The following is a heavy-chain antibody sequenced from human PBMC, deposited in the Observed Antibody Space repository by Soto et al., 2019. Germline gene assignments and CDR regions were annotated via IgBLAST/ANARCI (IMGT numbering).Heavy chain of an antibody. V-gene: IGHV3-23*01. J-gene: IGHJ6*02. Sequence: EVQLLESGGDLVQPGGSLRLSCAGSGFAVSGFIFSNYAMSWVRQAAGQGLEWVSSISGSGASTYYADSVKGRFTISRDNSKSTLNLTMTSLRAEERAVYYCAKEPEMSVGYGTDVGGQGTTVTVSS. D-gene: IGHD3-10*01. CDR2: ISGSGAST. CDR1: GFAVSGFIFSNYA. CDR3: AKEPEMSVGYGTDV.